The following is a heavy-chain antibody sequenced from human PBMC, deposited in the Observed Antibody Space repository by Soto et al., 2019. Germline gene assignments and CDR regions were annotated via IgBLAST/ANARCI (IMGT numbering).Heavy chain of an antibody. CDR1: GGTFSSYT. J-gene: IGHJ4*02. CDR3: ARERWELVEGGCAY. CDR2: IIPILGIA. Sequence: QVQLVQSGAEVTKPGSSVKVSCKASGGTFSSYTISWVRQAPGQGLEWMGRIIPILGIANYAQKFQGRVKITAHKSTSPAYMALSSLRSEDTPVYYCARERWELVEGGCAYWGQGTLVTVSS. D-gene: IGHD1-26*01. V-gene: IGHV1-69*08.